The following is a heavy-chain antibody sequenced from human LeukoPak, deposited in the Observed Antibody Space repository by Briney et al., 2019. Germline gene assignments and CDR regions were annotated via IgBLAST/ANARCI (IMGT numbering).Heavy chain of an antibody. Sequence: GGSLRLSCAASEFTFSSYWMSWVRQAPGKGLEWVSAISGSGGSTYYADSVKGRFTISRDNSKNTLYLQMNSLRAEDTAVYYCANSPNGIAAAEGYWGQGTLVTVSS. V-gene: IGHV3-23*01. D-gene: IGHD6-13*01. CDR2: ISGSGGST. CDR3: ANSPNGIAAAEGY. J-gene: IGHJ4*02. CDR1: EFTFSSYW.